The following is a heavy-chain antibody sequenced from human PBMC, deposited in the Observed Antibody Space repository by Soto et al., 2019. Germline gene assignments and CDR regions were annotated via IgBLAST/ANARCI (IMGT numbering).Heavy chain of an antibody. Sequence: LGGSLRLSCAASGFTFSNAWMSWVRQAPGKGLEWVGRIKSKTDGGTTDYAAPVKGRFTISRDDSKNTLYLQMNSLKTEDTAVYYCTTDWGYSGYDYAFDIWGQGTMVTVSS. CDR3: TTDWGYSGYDYAFDI. V-gene: IGHV3-15*01. D-gene: IGHD5-12*01. J-gene: IGHJ3*02. CDR1: GFTFSNAW. CDR2: IKSKTDGGTT.